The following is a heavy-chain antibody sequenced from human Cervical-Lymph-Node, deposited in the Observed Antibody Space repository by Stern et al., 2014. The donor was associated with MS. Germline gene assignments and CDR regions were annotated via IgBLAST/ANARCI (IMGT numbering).Heavy chain of an antibody. CDR2: ISAYNGNT. Sequence: QLQLAQSGAAVNKPAASVKVSCKASGYTFTRYGISWVRQAPGQGLDCMGWISAYNGNTNYAQKLQGRVTMTTDTSTSTAYMELRNLRSDDTAVYYCARGLLGSENAFDIWGQGTMVTVSS. D-gene: IGHD2-15*01. CDR1: GYTFTRYG. V-gene: IGHV1-18*01. CDR3: ARGLLGSENAFDI. J-gene: IGHJ3*02.